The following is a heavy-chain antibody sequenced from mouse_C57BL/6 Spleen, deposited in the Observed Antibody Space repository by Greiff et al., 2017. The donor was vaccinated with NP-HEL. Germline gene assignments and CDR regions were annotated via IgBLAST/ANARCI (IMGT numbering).Heavy chain of an antibody. D-gene: IGHD1-1*02. CDR1: GYSITSGYY. CDR2: ISYDGSN. J-gene: IGHJ2*01. Sequence: EVKLQESGPGLVKPSQSLSLTCSVTGYSITSGYYWNWIRQFPGNKLEWMGYISYDGSNNYNPSLKNRISITRDTSKNQFFLKLNSVTTEDTATYYCARGWDYFFDYWGQGTTLTVSS. CDR3: ARGWDYFFDY. V-gene: IGHV3-6*01.